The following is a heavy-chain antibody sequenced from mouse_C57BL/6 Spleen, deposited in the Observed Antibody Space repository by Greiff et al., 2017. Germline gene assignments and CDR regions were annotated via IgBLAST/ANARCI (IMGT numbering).Heavy chain of an antibody. CDR2: ISSGSSTI. CDR1: GFTFSDYG. J-gene: IGHJ4*01. Sequence: EVMLVESGGGLVKPGGSLKLSCAASGFTFSDYGMHWVRQAPEKGLEWVAYISSGSSTIYYADTVKGRFTISRDNAKNTLFLQMTSLRSEDTAMYYCARFGEDAMDYWGQGTSVTVSS. V-gene: IGHV5-17*01. D-gene: IGHD3-1*01. CDR3: ARFGEDAMDY.